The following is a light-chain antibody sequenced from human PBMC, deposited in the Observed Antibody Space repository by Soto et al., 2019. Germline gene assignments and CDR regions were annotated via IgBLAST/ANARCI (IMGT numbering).Light chain of an antibody. CDR3: QHYGNSPT. CDR1: QSVISGN. V-gene: IGKV3-20*01. CDR2: GGS. Sequence: IVLTQSPGTLSLSPGEGATLSCRASQSVISGNLAWYQQRPGQAPRLVIFGGSYRANGIPDRFSGSGSGTAYSLTISRVEPEDFADYYCQHYGNSPTFGGGTKVEIK. J-gene: IGKJ4*01.